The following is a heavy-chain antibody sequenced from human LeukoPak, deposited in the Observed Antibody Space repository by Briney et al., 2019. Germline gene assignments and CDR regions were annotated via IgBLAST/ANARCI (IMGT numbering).Heavy chain of an antibody. D-gene: IGHD2-15*01. J-gene: IGHJ3*02. Sequence: HTGGSLRLSCAASGFTVSSNFMSWVRQAPGKGLEWVSLIYSGGSTYYADSVKGRFTISRDISKNTLFLQLNSLRAEVTAVYYCARGGVVVAAIDAFDIWGQGTLVTVSS. CDR3: ARGGVVVAAIDAFDI. CDR1: GFTVSSNF. CDR2: IYSGGST. V-gene: IGHV3-66*01.